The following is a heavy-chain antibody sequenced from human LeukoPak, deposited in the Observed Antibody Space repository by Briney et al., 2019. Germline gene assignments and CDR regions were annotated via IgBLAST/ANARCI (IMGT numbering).Heavy chain of an antibody. J-gene: IGHJ4*02. CDR3: ARDREYYYDSSGYYALDY. D-gene: IGHD3-22*01. CDR2: ISGGGST. V-gene: IGHV3-23*01. Sequence: GSLRLSCAASGFTFTSYSMNWVRQAPGKGLEWVSTISGGGSTYYADSVKGRFTISRDNSKNTLYLQMNSLRAEDTAVYYCARDREYYYDSSGYYALDYWDQGTLATVSS. CDR1: GFTFTSYS.